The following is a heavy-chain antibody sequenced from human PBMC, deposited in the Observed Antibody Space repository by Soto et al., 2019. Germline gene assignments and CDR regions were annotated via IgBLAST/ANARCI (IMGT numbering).Heavy chain of an antibody. D-gene: IGHD6-13*01. Sequence: ASVKVSCKAYGYTFTSYGISWVRQAPGQGLEWMGWISAYNGNTNYAQKLQGRVTMTTDTSTSTAYMELRSLRSDDTAVYYCACDDTSYSSSCHDFWGQGTLVTVSS. CDR1: GYTFTSYG. J-gene: IGHJ4*02. V-gene: IGHV1-18*01. CDR2: ISAYNGNT. CDR3: ACDDTSYSSSCHDF.